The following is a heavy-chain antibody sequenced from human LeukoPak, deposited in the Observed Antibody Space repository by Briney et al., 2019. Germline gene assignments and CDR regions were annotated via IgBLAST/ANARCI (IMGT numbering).Heavy chain of an antibody. CDR3: ARERGSYYPRFDY. V-gene: IGHV4-59*01. D-gene: IGHD1-26*01. J-gene: IGHJ4*02. Sequence: PSETLSLTCTVSGGSISSYYWSWIRQPPGKGLEWIGYIYYSGSTNYNPSLKSRVTISVDTSKNQFSLKLSSVTAAETAVYYCARERGSYYPRFDYWGQGTLVTVSS. CDR2: IYYSGST. CDR1: GGSISSYY.